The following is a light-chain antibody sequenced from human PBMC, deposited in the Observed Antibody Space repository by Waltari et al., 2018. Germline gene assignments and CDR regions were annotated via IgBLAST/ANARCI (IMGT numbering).Light chain of an antibody. CDR2: GAS. Sequence: EIVMTQSPATLSVSPGERATLSCRASQPISSNLAWYQHKPGQAPRLLISGASTRASGITARFSGSGYGTQITLTINILQSEDFAVYYYQQYNIRLTFGGGTKVDIK. V-gene: IGKV3-15*01. CDR1: QPISSN. CDR3: QQYNIRLT. J-gene: IGKJ4*01.